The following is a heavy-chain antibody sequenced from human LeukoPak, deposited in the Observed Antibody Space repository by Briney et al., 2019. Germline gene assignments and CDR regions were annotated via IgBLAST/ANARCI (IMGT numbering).Heavy chain of an antibody. Sequence: GRSLRLSCAASGFTFSSYGMQWFRQAPDKGLEWVAAISNDGSNKYYADSVKGRFTISRDNSKNTLYLQMNSLRAEDTGVYYCAKVDIVATIDAGRLVDYWGQGTLVTVSS. CDR1: GFTFSSYG. CDR3: AKVDIVATIDAGRLVDY. J-gene: IGHJ4*02. V-gene: IGHV3-30*18. CDR2: ISNDGSNK. D-gene: IGHD5-12*01.